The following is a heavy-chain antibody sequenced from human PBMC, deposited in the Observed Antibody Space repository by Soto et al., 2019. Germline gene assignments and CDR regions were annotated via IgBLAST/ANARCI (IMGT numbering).Heavy chain of an antibody. CDR1: GGSISSYY. CDR2: IYSSGST. Sequence: SETLSLTYTVSGGSISSYYWSWIRQPPGKGLEWIGYIYSSGSTYYNPSLKSRVTISVDTSKNQFSLKLSSVTAADTAVYYCAGGDSSGYYYGYWGQGTLVTVS. D-gene: IGHD3-22*01. CDR3: AGGDSSGYYYGY. V-gene: IGHV4-59*08. J-gene: IGHJ4*02.